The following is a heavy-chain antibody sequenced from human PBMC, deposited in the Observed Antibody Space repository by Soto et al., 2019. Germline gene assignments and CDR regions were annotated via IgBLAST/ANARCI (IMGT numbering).Heavy chain of an antibody. CDR2: IYYSGST. CDR1: GGSISSSSYY. CDR3: ARRPPTYYYDKEWSGYAFDI. Sequence: QLQLQESGPGLVKPSETLSLTCTVSGGSISSSSYYWGWIRQPPGKGLEWIGSIYYSGSTYYNPSLKSRVTISVDTSKNQFSLKLSSVTAADTAVYYCARRPPTYYYDKEWSGYAFDIWGQGTMVTVSS. D-gene: IGHD3-22*01. V-gene: IGHV4-39*01. J-gene: IGHJ3*02.